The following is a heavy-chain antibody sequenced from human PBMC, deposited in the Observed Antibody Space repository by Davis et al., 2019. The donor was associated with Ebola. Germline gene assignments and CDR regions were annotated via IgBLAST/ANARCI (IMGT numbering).Heavy chain of an antibody. CDR2: ISWNSRTI. V-gene: IGHV3-9*01. J-gene: IGHJ4*02. Sequence: PGGSLRLSCAASGFTFADYAMHRVRPAPGKGLDWVSGISWNSRTIGYADSVRGRFTISRDNAKNSLYLQMNSLRIEDTAFYYCAMTAVVGTEIDYWGQGTLVTVSS. CDR1: GFTFADYA. D-gene: IGHD6-19*01. CDR3: AMTAVVGTEIDY.